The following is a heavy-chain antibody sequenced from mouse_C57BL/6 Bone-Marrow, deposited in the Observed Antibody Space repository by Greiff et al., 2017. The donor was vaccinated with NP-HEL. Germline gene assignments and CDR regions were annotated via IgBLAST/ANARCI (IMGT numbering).Heavy chain of an antibody. Sequence: QVHVKQSGAELVKPGASVKLSCKASGYTFTSYWMHWVKQRPGQGLEWIGMIHPNSGSTNYNEKFKSKATLTVDKSSSTAYMQLSSLTSEDSAVYYCARRATMVTTDYAMDYWGQGTSVTVSS. CDR1: GYTFTSYW. J-gene: IGHJ4*01. CDR3: ARRATMVTTDYAMDY. CDR2: IHPNSGST. D-gene: IGHD2-2*01. V-gene: IGHV1-64*01.